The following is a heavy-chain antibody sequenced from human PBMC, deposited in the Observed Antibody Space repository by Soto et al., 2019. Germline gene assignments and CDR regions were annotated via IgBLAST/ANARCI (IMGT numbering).Heavy chain of an antibody. Sequence: EVQLVESEGGLVQPGGSLRLSCAASAFTFSTYWMSWLRQAPGKGLEWVATIKQDGSEKYHVDSVKGRFTISRDNAKESLYLEMNSLRAEDTAVYFCVRGCGRSSCPYYFDYWGQGSLVTVSS. CDR1: AFTFSTYW. CDR3: VRGCGRSSCPYYFDY. CDR2: IKQDGSEK. V-gene: IGHV3-7*01. J-gene: IGHJ4*02. D-gene: IGHD2-2*01.